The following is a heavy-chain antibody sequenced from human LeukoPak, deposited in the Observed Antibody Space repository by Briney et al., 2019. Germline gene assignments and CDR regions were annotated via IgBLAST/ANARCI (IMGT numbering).Heavy chain of an antibody. J-gene: IGHJ6*02. V-gene: IGHV4-34*01. CDR1: GGSFSGYY. D-gene: IGHD2-2*01. Sequence: SETLSLTCAVYGGSFSGYYWSWIRQPPGKGLEWIGEINHSGSTNYNPSLKSRVTISVDTSKHQFSLKLSSVTAADTAVYYCARSSGVVVPADDYYYYYGMDVRGQGTTVTVSS. CDR3: ARSSGVVVPADDYYYYYGMDV. CDR2: INHSGST.